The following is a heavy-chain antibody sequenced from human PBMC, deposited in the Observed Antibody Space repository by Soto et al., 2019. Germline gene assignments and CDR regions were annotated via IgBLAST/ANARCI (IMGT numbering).Heavy chain of an antibody. V-gene: IGHV1-2*02. Sequence: ASVKVSCKASGYTFTGYYMHWVRQAPGQGLEWMGWINPNSGGTNYAQKFQGRVTMTRDTSISTAYMELSSLRSEDTAVYYCAAGTGGTYYDFWSGQPDYYYGMDVWGQGTTVTVSS. D-gene: IGHD3-3*01. J-gene: IGHJ6*02. CDR2: INPNSGGT. CDR3: AAGTGGTYYDFWSGQPDYYYGMDV. CDR1: GYTFTGYY.